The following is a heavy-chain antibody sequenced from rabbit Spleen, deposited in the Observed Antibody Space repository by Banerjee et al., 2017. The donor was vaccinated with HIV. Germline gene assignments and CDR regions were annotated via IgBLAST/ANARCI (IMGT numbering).Heavy chain of an antibody. V-gene: IGHV1S45*01. Sequence: QEQLEESGGDLVKPEGSLTLTCTASGFSFSSSYWICWVRQAPGKGLEWIACIYAGSSGSTDYASWAKGRFTISKTSSTTVTLQMTSLTAADTATYFCARRDDAYGYTTDLWGQGTLVTVS. CDR1: GFSFSSSYW. D-gene: IGHD6-1*01. CDR3: ARRDDAYGYTTDL. J-gene: IGHJ4*01. CDR2: IYAGSSGST.